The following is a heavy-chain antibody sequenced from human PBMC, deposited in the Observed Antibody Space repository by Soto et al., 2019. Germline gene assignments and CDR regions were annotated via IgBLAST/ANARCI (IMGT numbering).Heavy chain of an antibody. CDR2: IWYDGSNK. Sequence: GGSLRLSCAASGFTFSSYGMHWVRQAPGKGLEWVAVIWYDGSNKYYADSVKGRFTISRDNSKNTLYLQMNSLRAEDTAVYYCARESVVVIGYFDYWGQGTLVTVSS. CDR1: GFTFSSYG. J-gene: IGHJ4*02. V-gene: IGHV3-33*01. D-gene: IGHD2-21*01. CDR3: ARESVVVIGYFDY.